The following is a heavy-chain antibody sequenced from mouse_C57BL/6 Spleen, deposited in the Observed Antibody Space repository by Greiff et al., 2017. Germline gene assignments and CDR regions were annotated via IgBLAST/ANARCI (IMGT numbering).Heavy chain of an antibody. J-gene: IGHJ2*01. Sequence: LVESGAELVRPGASVTLSCKASGYTFTDYEMHWVKQTPVHGLEWIGAIDPETGGTAYNQKFKGKAILTADKTSSTAYMGLRSLTSEDSAVYYCTRSRTTVFYFDYWGQGTTLTVSS. CDR2: IDPETGGT. V-gene: IGHV1-15*01. CDR3: TRSRTTVFYFDY. D-gene: IGHD1-1*01. CDR1: GYTFTDYE.